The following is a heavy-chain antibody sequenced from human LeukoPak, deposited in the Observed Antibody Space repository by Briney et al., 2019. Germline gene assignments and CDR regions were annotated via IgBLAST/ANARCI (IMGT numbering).Heavy chain of an antibody. Sequence: ASVKVSCTASGYTFTRYGITRVRQAPGQGLEWMGWFSAYNGETEYALKFQGRVTMTTDTSTSTAYMELRSLTSDDTGVYYCARDIMVRGQPVRPDFWGQGTLVTVSS. D-gene: IGHD3-10*01. CDR3: ARDIMVRGQPVRPDF. J-gene: IGHJ4*02. CDR1: GYTFTRYG. V-gene: IGHV1-18*04. CDR2: FSAYNGET.